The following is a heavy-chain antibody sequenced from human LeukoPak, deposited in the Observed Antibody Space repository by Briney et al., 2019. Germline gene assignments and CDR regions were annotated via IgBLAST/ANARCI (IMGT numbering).Heavy chain of an antibody. D-gene: IGHD5-18*01. CDR3: ARDSGGYSYGHQLDY. CDR1: GFTFSSYW. Sequence: GGSLRLSCAASGFTFSSYWMSWVRQAPGKGLEWVANIKQDGSEKYYVDSVKGRFTISRDNTKNSLYLQMNSLRAEDTAVYYCARDSGGYSYGHQLDYWGQGTLVTVSS. J-gene: IGHJ4*02. V-gene: IGHV3-7*01. CDR2: IKQDGSEK.